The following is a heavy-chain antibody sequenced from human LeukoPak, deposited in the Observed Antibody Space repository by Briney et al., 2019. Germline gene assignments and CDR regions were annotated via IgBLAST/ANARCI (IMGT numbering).Heavy chain of an antibody. Sequence: PGGSLRLSCAASGCTFDDYPMHWVRQAPAKGLEWVSGSSWNSGSIGYADSVKGRFTISRDNAKNSLYLQMNSLRAEDTALYYCAKDIRDGVQLWLIGGYAFDIWGQGTMVTVSS. V-gene: IGHV3-9*01. CDR3: AKDIRDGVQLWLIGGYAFDI. J-gene: IGHJ3*02. D-gene: IGHD5-18*01. CDR1: GCTFDDYP. CDR2: SSWNSGSI.